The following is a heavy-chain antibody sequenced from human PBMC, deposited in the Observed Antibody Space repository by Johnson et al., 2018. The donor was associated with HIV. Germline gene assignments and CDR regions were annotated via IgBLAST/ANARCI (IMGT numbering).Heavy chain of an antibody. CDR3: ARASVASPRYSSSSDDAFDI. D-gene: IGHD6-6*01. Sequence: QVQLVESGGGVVQPGRSLRLSCAASGFTFSSYAMHWVRQAPGKGLEWVAIIWYDGTKKYYGDSVKGRFTISRDNSKNTLYLQMGSLRTEDMAIYHCARASVASPRYSSSSDDAFDIWGQGTMVTVSS. CDR1: GFTFSSYA. V-gene: IGHV3-30*14. CDR2: IWYDGTKK. J-gene: IGHJ3*02.